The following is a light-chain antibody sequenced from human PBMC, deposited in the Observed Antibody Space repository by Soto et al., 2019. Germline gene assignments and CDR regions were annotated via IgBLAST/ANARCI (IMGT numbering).Light chain of an antibody. J-gene: IGKJ5*01. Sequence: DIQMTQCPSSLSASVGDRVTITCRASQSIGKHLNWYQQKPGKAPKFLIYSVSSLQSGVPSRFSGSGSGTDFTLTINSLQPEDFATYYCQQGYTSSITFGQGTRLEIK. V-gene: IGKV1-39*01. CDR1: QSIGKH. CDR3: QQGYTSSIT. CDR2: SVS.